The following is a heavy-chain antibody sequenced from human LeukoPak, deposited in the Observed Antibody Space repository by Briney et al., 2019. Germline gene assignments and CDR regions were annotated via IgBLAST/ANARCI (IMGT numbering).Heavy chain of an antibody. D-gene: IGHD2-21*02. V-gene: IGHV3-21*01. CDR3: ARDTHAYCGGYCYFKDAFDI. Sequence: GGSLRLSCAASGFTFSSYSMNWVRLAPGKGLEWVSSISSSSSYIYHADSVKGRFTISRDNAKNSLYLQMNSLRAEDTAVYYCARDTHAYCGGYCYFKDAFDIWGQGTMVTVSS. CDR1: GFTFSSYS. CDR2: ISSSSSYI. J-gene: IGHJ3*02.